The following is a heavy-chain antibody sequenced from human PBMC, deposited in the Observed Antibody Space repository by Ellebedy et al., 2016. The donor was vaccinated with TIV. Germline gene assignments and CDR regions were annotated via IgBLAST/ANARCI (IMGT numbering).Heavy chain of an antibody. CDR2: IRSKAYGGTT. V-gene: IGHV3-72*01. D-gene: IGHD1-7*01. CDR3: ARERNYYFDL. Sequence: GESLKISCAVSGFTFSDHYMNWVRQAPGKGLEWVGFIRSKAYGGTTEYAASVRGRFTISTDDSKNSLYLQMNSLKTEDTAVYYCARERNYYFDLWGRGTLVTGSS. J-gene: IGHJ2*01. CDR1: GFTFSDHY.